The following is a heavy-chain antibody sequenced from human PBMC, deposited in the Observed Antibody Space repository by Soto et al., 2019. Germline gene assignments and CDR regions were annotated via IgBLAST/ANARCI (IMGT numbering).Heavy chain of an antibody. V-gene: IGHV1-8*01. Sequence: ASVKVSCKASGYTFTSYDINWVRQATGQGLEWIGWMNPNSGNTGYAQKFQGRVTMTRNTSISTAYMELSSLRSEDTAVYYCARGEGSGSYYIRPLYYYMDVWGKGTTVTVSS. CDR3: ARGEGSGSYYIRPLYYYMDV. D-gene: IGHD3-10*01. J-gene: IGHJ6*03. CDR2: MNPNSGNT. CDR1: GYTFTSYD.